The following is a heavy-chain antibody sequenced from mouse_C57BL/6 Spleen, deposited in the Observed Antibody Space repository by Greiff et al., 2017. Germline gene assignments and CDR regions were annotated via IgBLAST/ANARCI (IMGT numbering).Heavy chain of an antibody. D-gene: IGHD1-1*01. V-gene: IGHV1-72*01. CDR2: IDPNCGGT. Sequence: QVQLQQPGAELVKPGASVKLSCKASGYTFTSYWMHWVKQRPGRGLEWIGRIDPNCGGTTYNEKFKSKATLTVDKTTSTAYMQLSSLTSEGSAVYYCAGEICITYAMDYWGQGTSVTVSS. CDR3: AGEICITYAMDY. CDR1: GYTFTSYW. J-gene: IGHJ4*01.